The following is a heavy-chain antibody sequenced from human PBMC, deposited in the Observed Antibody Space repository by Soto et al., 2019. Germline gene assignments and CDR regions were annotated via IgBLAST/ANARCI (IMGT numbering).Heavy chain of an antibody. J-gene: IGHJ6*02. Sequence: NLSLTYSVSGFSIIYEYYHWSWIRQSPGKGLECIGYIHYSGRNMYNPSFKSRVTISVDTSKNQFSLQLSSVTAADTAVYFCARVHDPGNSNYYGLNVWCQGTTVT. CDR1: GFSIIYEYYH. CDR2: IHYSGRN. CDR3: ARVHDPGNSNYYGLNV. D-gene: IGHD4-4*01. V-gene: IGHV4-30-4*08.